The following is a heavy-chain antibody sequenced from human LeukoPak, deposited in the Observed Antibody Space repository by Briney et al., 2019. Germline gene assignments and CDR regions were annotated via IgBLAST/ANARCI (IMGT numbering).Heavy chain of an antibody. V-gene: IGHV4-59*01. CDR1: GGSISSYY. CDR3: ARVKQLHSNYEGGFDY. D-gene: IGHD4-11*01. CDR2: IYYSGST. J-gene: IGHJ4*02. Sequence: PSETLSLTCTVSGGSISSYYWSWIRQPPGKGLEWIGYIYYSGSTNYNPSLKSRVTISVDTSKNQFSLKLSSVTAADTAVYYCARVKQLHSNYEGGFDYWGQGTLVTVSS.